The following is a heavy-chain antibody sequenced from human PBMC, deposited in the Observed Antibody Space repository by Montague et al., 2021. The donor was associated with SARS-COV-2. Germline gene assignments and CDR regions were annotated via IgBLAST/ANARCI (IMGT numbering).Heavy chain of an antibody. CDR3: AHTNATGAWPIDY. D-gene: IGHD1-14*01. CDR1: GFSLSSTGVG. CDR2: IYWHDDK. V-gene: IGHV2-5*01. J-gene: IGHJ4*02. Sequence: PALVKPTQTLTLTCAFSGFSLSSTGVGVGWLRQPPGKSLEWLTLIYWHDDKRYNPSLSSRLAITKDTSKNQAVLTLTHLNAADTATYYCAHTNATGAWPIDYWGQGTLVTVSS.